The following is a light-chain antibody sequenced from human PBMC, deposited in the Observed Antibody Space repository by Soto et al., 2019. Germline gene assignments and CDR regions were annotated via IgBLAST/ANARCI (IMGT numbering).Light chain of an antibody. CDR2: DSS. V-gene: IGKV1-33*01. CDR1: LDISTY. J-gene: IGKJ4*01. Sequence: DVPMTQSPSSLSASVGDRVSITCQASLDISTYLNWYQQKQGKAPKLLIYDSSHLVTGVPSRFSGRGSETNFSLTITSLQPEDIATYYCQQYDTVYTLFGGGTRVDIK. CDR3: QQYDTVYTL.